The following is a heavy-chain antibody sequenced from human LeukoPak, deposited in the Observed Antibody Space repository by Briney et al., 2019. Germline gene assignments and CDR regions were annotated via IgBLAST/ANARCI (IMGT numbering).Heavy chain of an antibody. Sequence: GGSLRLSCVASGFTINTYDINWVRQAPGRGLEWVSHISSSGSTTYYADSVKGRFTFSRDNAKSSLYLQMNSLRAEDTAVYYCARSATGRGMDVWGKGTTVTVSS. CDR1: GFTINTYD. D-gene: IGHD7-27*01. V-gene: IGHV3-48*03. CDR2: ISSSGSTT. CDR3: ARSATGRGMDV. J-gene: IGHJ6*04.